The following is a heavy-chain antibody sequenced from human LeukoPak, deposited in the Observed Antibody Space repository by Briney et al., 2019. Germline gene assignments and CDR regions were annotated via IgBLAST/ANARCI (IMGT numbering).Heavy chain of an antibody. CDR3: ARDTLGEGEDANYAVYYFDY. CDR2: IKQDGNEK. V-gene: IGHV3-7*01. Sequence: GGSLRLSCEASGLTFNKYWMSWVRQAPGKVLEWVANIKQDGNEKYYADSVKGRFTISRDNGKNSLDLQMNSLRADDTAVYYCARDTLGEGEDANYAVYYFDYWGQGTVVTVSS. CDR1: GLTFNKYW. J-gene: IGHJ4*02. D-gene: IGHD4/OR15-4a*01.